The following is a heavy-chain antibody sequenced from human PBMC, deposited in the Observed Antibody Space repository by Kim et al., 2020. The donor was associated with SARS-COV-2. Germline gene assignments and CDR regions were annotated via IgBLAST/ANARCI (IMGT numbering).Heavy chain of an antibody. Sequence: SETLSLTCTVSGGSISSGGYYWSWIRQHPGKGLEWIGYIYYSGSTYYNPSLKSRVTISVDTSKNQFSLKLSSVTAADTAVYYCARAPGVRGVIIARGGMAVWGQGTTVTVSS. V-gene: IGHV4-31*03. CDR3: ARAPGVRGVIIARGGMAV. D-gene: IGHD3-10*01. CDR2: IYYSGST. CDR1: GGSISSGGYY. J-gene: IGHJ6*02.